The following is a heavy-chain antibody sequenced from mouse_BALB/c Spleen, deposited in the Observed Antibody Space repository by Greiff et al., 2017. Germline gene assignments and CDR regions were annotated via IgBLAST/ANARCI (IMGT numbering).Heavy chain of an antibody. CDR1: GFTFSDYG. Sequence: EVKLMESGGGLVQPGGSRKLSCAASGFTFSDYGMAWVRQAPGKGPEWVAFISNLAYSIYYADTVTGRFTISRENAKNTLYLEMSSLRSGDTAMYYCARGRAMDYWGQGTSVTVAS. V-gene: IGHV5-15*02. J-gene: IGHJ4*01. CDR2: ISNLAYSI. CDR3: ARGRAMDY.